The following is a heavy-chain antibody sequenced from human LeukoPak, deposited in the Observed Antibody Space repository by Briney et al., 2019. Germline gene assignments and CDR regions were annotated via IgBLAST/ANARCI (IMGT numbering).Heavy chain of an antibody. CDR2: ISAYNGNI. V-gene: IGHV1-18*01. CDR3: ARDRGTSWYELDH. J-gene: IGHJ4*02. D-gene: IGHD6-13*01. CDR1: GYTFTSYG. Sequence: ASVKVSCKASGYTFTSYGISWVRQAPGQGLEWMGWISAYNGNINYAQKLQGRVTMTTDTSTSTAYMDLMRLRSDDTAVYYCARDRGTSWYELDHWGQGTLVTVSS.